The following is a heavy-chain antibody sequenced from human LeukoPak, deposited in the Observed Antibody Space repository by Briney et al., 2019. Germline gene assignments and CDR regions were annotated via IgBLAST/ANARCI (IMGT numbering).Heavy chain of an antibody. D-gene: IGHD6-13*01. CDR3: ASPGGYSSSWYDY. Sequence: GVSLRRSCAASGFTVSTSYMSGVRQAPGKGLEWISVIYSGGSTYYADSVKGRFNISRDNSKNTLYLQMNSLRAEDTAVYYCASPGGYSSSWYDYWGQGTLVTVYS. J-gene: IGHJ4*02. V-gene: IGHV3-53*01. CDR1: GFTVSTSY. CDR2: IYSGGST.